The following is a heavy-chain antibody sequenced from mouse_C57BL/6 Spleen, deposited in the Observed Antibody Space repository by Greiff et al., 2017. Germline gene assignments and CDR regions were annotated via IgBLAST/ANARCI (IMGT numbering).Heavy chain of an antibody. CDR1: GYSITSGYY. Sequence: ESGPGLVKPSQSLSLTCSVTGYSITSGYYWNWIRQFPGNKLEWMGYISYDGSNNYNPSLKNRISITRDTSKNQFFLKLNSVTTEDTATYYCARQLRLQGFAYWGQGTLVTVSA. V-gene: IGHV3-6*01. J-gene: IGHJ3*01. CDR2: ISYDGSN. CDR3: ARQLRLQGFAY. D-gene: IGHD3-2*02.